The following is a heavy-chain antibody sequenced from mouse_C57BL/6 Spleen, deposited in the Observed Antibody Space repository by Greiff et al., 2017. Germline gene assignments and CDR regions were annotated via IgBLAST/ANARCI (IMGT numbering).Heavy chain of an antibody. CDR3: AREAYYYGSSYGFAY. Sequence: QVQLQQSGTELVKPGASVKLSCKASGYTFTSYWMHWVKQRPGQGLEWIGNINPSNGGTNYNEKFKSKATLTVDKSSSTAYMQLSSLTSEDSAVYYCAREAYYYGSSYGFAYWGQGTLVTVSA. J-gene: IGHJ3*01. CDR1: GYTFTSYW. CDR2: INPSNGGT. V-gene: IGHV1-53*01. D-gene: IGHD1-1*01.